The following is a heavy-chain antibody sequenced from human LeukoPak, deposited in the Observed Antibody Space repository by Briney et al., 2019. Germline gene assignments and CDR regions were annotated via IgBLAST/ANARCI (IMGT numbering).Heavy chain of an antibody. D-gene: IGHD2-21*01. CDR3: ARDNCGGDCFIYYYYYMDV. V-gene: IGHV3-48*01. Sequence: PGGSLRLSCAASGFTFSSYSMNWVRQAPGKGLEWGSYISSSSSTIYYADSVKGRFTISRDNAKNSLYLQMNSLRAEDTAVYYCARDNCGGDCFIYYYYYMDVWGKGTTVTVSS. CDR2: ISSSSSTI. CDR1: GFTFSSYS. J-gene: IGHJ6*03.